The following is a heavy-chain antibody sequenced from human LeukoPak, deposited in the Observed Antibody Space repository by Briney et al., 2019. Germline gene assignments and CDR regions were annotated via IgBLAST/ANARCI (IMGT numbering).Heavy chain of an antibody. CDR1: GFTFSSYG. CDR2: IRYDGTNK. D-gene: IGHD2-2*01. CDR3: AKDRESNIVLVPAAVDY. J-gene: IGHJ4*02. Sequence: PGGSLRLSCAASGFTFSSYGRHWVRQAPGKGLEWVAFIRYDGTNKYYADAVKGRFTISRDNSKNTLYLQMNSLRAGDTAVYYCAKDRESNIVLVPAAVDYWGQGTLVTVSS. V-gene: IGHV3-30*02.